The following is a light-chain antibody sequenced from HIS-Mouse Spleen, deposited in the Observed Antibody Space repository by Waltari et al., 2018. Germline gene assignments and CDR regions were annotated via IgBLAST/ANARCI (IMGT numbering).Light chain of an antibody. V-gene: IGKV1-5*03. CDR3: QQYNSYSPKYT. CDR2: KAS. J-gene: IGKJ2*01. CDR1: QGISSW. Sequence: DIQMTQSPSSVSASVGDRVTITCRASQGISSWLAWYQQKPGKAPKLLIYKASSLESGVPSRFSGSGSGTEFTLTISSLQPDDFATYYCQQYNSYSPKYTFGQGTKLEIK.